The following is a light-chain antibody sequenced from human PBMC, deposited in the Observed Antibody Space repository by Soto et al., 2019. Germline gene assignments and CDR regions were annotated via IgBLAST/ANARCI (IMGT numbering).Light chain of an antibody. CDR2: GAS. CDR1: QSVSSN. J-gene: IGKJ1*01. CDR3: KQYNNWPRT. Sequence: EIVMTQSPATLSVSPGERATLSCRASQSVSSNLAWYHQKPGQAPRLLIYGASTRPTGIPARFSGSGSGTEFTLTISSLQSEDFAVYYCKQYNNWPRTFGQGTKVDI. V-gene: IGKV3-15*01.